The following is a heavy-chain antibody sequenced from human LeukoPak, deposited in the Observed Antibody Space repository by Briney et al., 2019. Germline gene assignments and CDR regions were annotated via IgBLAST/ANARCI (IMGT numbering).Heavy chain of an antibody. CDR2: IIPIFGTA. J-gene: IGHJ4*02. D-gene: IGHD4-17*01. Sequence: SVKVSCKASGGTFSSYAISWVRRAPGQGLEWMGGIIPIFGTANYAQKFQGRVTITTDESTSTAYMELSSLRSEDTAVYYCAKNDYGDYLFDYWGQGTLVTVSS. CDR1: GGTFSSYA. CDR3: AKNDYGDYLFDY. V-gene: IGHV1-69*05.